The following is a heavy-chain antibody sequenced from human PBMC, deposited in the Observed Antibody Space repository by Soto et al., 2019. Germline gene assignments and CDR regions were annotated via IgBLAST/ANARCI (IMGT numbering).Heavy chain of an antibody. CDR2: ISGSGGST. Sequence: GGSLRLSSTASGFTFSSYAMSWVRQAPGKGLEWVSAISGSGGSTYYADSVKGRFTISRDNSKNTLYLQMNSLRAEDTAVYYCAKDLSSTYYYYGMDVWGQGTTVTVSS. CDR1: GFTFSSYA. D-gene: IGHD2-2*01. CDR3: AKDLSSTYYYYGMDV. V-gene: IGHV3-23*01. J-gene: IGHJ6*02.